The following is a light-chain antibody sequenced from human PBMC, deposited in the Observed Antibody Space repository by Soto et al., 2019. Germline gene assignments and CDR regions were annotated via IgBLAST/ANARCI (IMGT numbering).Light chain of an antibody. V-gene: IGKV3-15*01. CDR1: QSISRW. CDR3: RQYYSWPPGT. CDR2: DAS. Sequence: EIVLTQSPAILSVSAGERATLSCRASQSISRWLAWYQQKPGQAPRLLISDASTRATGSPPRFIGSGSATAFSLTIISLQSADFALYYCRQYYSWPPGTFGQGTKVDIK. J-gene: IGKJ2*01.